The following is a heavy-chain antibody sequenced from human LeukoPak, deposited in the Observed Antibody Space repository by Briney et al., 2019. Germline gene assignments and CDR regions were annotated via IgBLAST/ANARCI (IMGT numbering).Heavy chain of an antibody. CDR3: GRLMYANGWVFDS. J-gene: IGHJ4*02. Sequence: PGGSLRLSFAASGFSVSSEYMNWGRQAPGKGLEWVAVIYPGGSTYYADSVKGRFIISRDNSKNTVYLQMNRLRAEETAVYYCGRLMYANGWVFDSWGQGTLVTVSS. D-gene: IGHD2-8*01. V-gene: IGHV3-53*01. CDR1: GFSVSSEY. CDR2: IYPGGST.